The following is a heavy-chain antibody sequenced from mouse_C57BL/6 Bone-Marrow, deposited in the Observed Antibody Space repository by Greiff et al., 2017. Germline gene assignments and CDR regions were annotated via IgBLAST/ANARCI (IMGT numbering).Heavy chain of an antibody. CDR1: GFTFNTYA. CDR3: VREGGSWPYFDY. V-gene: IGHV10-3*01. J-gene: IGHJ2*01. Sequence: EVQLVESGGGLVQPKGSLKLSCAASGFTFNTYAMHWVRQAPGKGLEWVARLIRTSSNYATSYAVPVKDRFTISRDDSQSMLSLKMNNLKTEDTAMNYCVREGGSWPYFDYWGQGTTLTVSS. CDR2: LIRTSSNYAT. D-gene: IGHD1-1*02.